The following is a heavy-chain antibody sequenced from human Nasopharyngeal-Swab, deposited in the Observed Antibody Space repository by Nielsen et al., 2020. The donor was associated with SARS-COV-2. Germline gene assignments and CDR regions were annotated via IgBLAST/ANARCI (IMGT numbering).Heavy chain of an antibody. CDR2: ISYDGSNK. D-gene: IGHD5-24*01. V-gene: IGHV3-30*18. Sequence: GESLKISCAASGFTFSSYGMHWVRQAPGKGLEWVAVISYDGSNKYYADSVKGRFTISRDNSKNTLYLQMNSLRAEDTALYYCAKDPQRWLQGYFDYWGQGTLVTVSS. CDR3: AKDPQRWLQGYFDY. J-gene: IGHJ4*02. CDR1: GFTFSSYG.